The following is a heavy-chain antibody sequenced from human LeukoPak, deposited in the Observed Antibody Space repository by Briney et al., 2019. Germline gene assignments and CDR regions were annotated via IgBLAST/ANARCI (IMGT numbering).Heavy chain of an antibody. CDR1: GFTFSSYG. Sequence: GGSLRLSCAASGFTFSSYGMHWVRQAPGKGLEWVALIWYDGSNKYYADSVKGRFTISRDNSKNTLYLQMNSLRAEDTAVYFCAREKDTAMVFDYWGQGTLVTVSS. D-gene: IGHD5-18*01. CDR3: AREKDTAMVFDY. J-gene: IGHJ4*02. CDR2: IWYDGSNK. V-gene: IGHV3-33*01.